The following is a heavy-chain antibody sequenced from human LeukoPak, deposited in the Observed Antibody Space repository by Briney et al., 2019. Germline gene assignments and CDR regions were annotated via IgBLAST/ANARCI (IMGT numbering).Heavy chain of an antibody. V-gene: IGHV3-23*01. J-gene: IGHJ4*02. CDR3: ARDIDNGDYVVY. CDR1: EFTFSSYA. Sequence: GGSLRLSCEASEFTFSSYAMSWVRQAPGKGLEWVSAISGSATTTYHADSVKGRFTISRDNSKNTLYLQMNSLRADDTAVYYCARDIDNGDYVVYWGQGTLVTVSS. CDR2: ISGSATTT. D-gene: IGHD4-17*01.